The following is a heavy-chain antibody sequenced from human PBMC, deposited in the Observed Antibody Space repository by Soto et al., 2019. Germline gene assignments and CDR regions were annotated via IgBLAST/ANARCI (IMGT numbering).Heavy chain of an antibody. CDR3: ASEFDGSSRYFDY. CDR2: IWSHGNSE. CDR1: GCTFSTYG. Sequence: SLRHSCAAYGCTFSTYGMQWVRQTPGKGLEWVALIWSHGNSERYADSVKGRFTISRDNSKNTLYLQMDSLRAEDTAVYYCASEFDGSSRYFDYWGQGTLVTVSS. J-gene: IGHJ4*02. D-gene: IGHD2-2*03. V-gene: IGHV3-33*01.